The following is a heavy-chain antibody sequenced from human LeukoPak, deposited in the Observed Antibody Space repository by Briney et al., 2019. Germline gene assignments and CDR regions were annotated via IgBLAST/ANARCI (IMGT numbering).Heavy chain of an antibody. V-gene: IGHV4-39*07. CDR3: ARDSPDPYSKSYYYYYGMDV. J-gene: IGHJ6*02. CDR1: GGYIITSGHY. Sequence: PSETLSLTCTVSGGYIITSGHYWGWIRQPPGKGLEWIGSIYYTGVTSTNPFFRSRMSISVDTSKNQFSLNLTSVTAADAAVYYCARDSPDPYSKSYYYYYGMDVWGQGTTVTVSS. D-gene: IGHD4-11*01. CDR2: IYYTGVT.